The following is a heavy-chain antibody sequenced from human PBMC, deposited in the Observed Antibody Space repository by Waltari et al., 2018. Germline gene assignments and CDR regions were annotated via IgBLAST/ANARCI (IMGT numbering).Heavy chain of an antibody. V-gene: IGHV3-15*01. CDR3: TTLDAPWGG. D-gene: IGHD7-27*01. Sequence: EVQMVESGGGSVKPGDSLRLSCVASGFAFPAAWLTWVRQAPGKGLEWVGRIKSQNDGATTDCAASVRGRFSISRDDSQNMVFLQMNSLRVEDTALYYCTTLDAPWGGWGHGTLVTVSS. J-gene: IGHJ4*01. CDR1: GFAFPAAW. CDR2: IKSQNDGATT.